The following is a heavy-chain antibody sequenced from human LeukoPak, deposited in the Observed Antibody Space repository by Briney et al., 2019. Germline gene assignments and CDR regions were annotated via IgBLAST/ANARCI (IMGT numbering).Heavy chain of an antibody. Sequence: ASVKVSCKASGYTFTGYYMHWVRQAPGQGLEWMGWINPNSGGTNYAQKFQGRVTMTRDTSISTAYMELNRLRSDDTAVYYCAVPRATYDYVWGSYRLEGFDFWGQGTLVTVSS. V-gene: IGHV1-2*02. D-gene: IGHD3-16*02. J-gene: IGHJ4*02. CDR3: AVPRATYDYVWGSYRLEGFDF. CDR2: INPNSGGT. CDR1: GYTFTGYY.